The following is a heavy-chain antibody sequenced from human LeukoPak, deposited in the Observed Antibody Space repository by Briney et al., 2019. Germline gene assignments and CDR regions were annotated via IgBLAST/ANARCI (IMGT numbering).Heavy chain of an antibody. V-gene: IGHV1-18*01. D-gene: IGHD3-9*01. J-gene: IGHJ4*02. CDR3: ARSGEGYDILTGYPEGYFDY. Sequence: GASVKVSCKTSRYIFISYGISWVRQAPGQGLEWMGWISAYNGNTNYAQKLQGRVTMTTDTSTSTAYMELRSLRSDDTAVYYCARSGEGYDILTGYPEGYFDYWGQGALVTVSS. CDR1: RYIFISYG. CDR2: ISAYNGNT.